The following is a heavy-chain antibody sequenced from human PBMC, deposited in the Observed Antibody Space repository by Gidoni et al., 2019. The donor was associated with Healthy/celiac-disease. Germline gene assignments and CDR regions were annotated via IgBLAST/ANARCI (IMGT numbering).Heavy chain of an antibody. D-gene: IGHD3-10*01. J-gene: IGHJ5*01. CDR2: IYYSGST. Sequence: QLQLQESGPGLVKPSETLSLTCTVSGGSISSSSSYWGWIRQPPGKGLEWIGSIYYSGSTYYNPSLKSRVTISVDTSKNQFSLKLSSVTAADTAVYYCARHPRGLLWFGNWFDPWGQGTLVTVSS. V-gene: IGHV4-39*01. CDR1: GGSISSSSSY. CDR3: ARHPRGLLWFGNWFDP.